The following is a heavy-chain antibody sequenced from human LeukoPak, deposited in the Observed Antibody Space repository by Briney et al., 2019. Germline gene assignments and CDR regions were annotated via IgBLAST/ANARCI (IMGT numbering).Heavy chain of an antibody. J-gene: IGHJ4*02. Sequence: GGSLRLSCAASGFTFNIYWMTWVRQAPGKGLECVAIIKEDGSEKYYVDSVKSRFTISRDNAKNSLYLQMNSLRAEDTAVYYCAKRSGYCSSTSCRQLDYWGQGTLVTVSS. CDR2: IKEDGSEK. CDR3: AKRSGYCSSTSCRQLDY. CDR1: GFTFNIYW. D-gene: IGHD2-2*01. V-gene: IGHV3-7*01.